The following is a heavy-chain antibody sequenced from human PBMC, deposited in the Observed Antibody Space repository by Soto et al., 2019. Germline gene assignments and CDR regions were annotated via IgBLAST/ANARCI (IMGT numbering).Heavy chain of an antibody. CDR2: VSWNGSRP. CDR3: VRRYYDFWSGYYAFDI. D-gene: IGHD3-3*01. CDR1: RFTFSNSD. V-gene: IGHV3-35*01. J-gene: IGHJ3*02. Sequence: GGSLRLSCAASRFTFSNSDVNWVHQAPGKGLEWVSGVSWNGSRPHYADSVKGRFIISRDNSRNTLYLQTNSLRAEDTAVYYCVRRYYDFWSGYYAFDIWGQGT.